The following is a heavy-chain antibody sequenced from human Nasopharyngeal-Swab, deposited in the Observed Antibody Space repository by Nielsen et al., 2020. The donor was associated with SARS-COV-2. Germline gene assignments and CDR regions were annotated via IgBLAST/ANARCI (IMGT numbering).Heavy chain of an antibody. V-gene: IGHV3-30*04. CDR2: ISYDGSNK. D-gene: IGHD7-27*01. CDR1: GFTFSNYA. Sequence: GGSLRLSCAASGFTFSNYAMYWVRQAPGKGLEWVAVISYDGSNKYYADSVKGRFTISRDNSKNTLYLQMNSLRAEDTAVYYCARALWGSYYYGMDVWGQGTTVTVSS. J-gene: IGHJ6*02. CDR3: ARALWGSYYYGMDV.